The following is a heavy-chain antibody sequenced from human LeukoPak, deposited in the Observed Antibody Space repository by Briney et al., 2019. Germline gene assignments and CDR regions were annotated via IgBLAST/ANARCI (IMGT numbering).Heavy chain of an antibody. CDR1: GGSISSGSYY. V-gene: IGHV4-61*02. Sequence: SQTLSLTCTVSGGSISSGSYYWSWIRQPAGKGLEWIGRIYTSGSTNYNPSLKSRVTISVDTSKNQFSLKLSSVTAADTAVYYCARTHYYGSGTLGWGQGTLVTVSS. CDR2: IYTSGST. D-gene: IGHD3-10*01. CDR3: ARTHYYGSGTLG. J-gene: IGHJ4*02.